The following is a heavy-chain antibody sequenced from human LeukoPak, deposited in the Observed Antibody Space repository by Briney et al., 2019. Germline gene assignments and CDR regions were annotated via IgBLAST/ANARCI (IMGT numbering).Heavy chain of an antibody. CDR1: GFTFSSYA. CDR2: VSGSGGST. V-gene: IGHV3-23*01. D-gene: IGHD6-13*01. J-gene: IGHJ4*02. CDR3: AKSTGWSIAAAGLDY. Sequence: GGSLRLSCAASGFTFSSYAMSWVRQAPGKGLEWVSGVSGSGGSTVYTDSVKGRFTISRDNSKNTLYLQMNSLRAEDMALYYCAKSTGWSIAAAGLDYWGQGTLVTVSS.